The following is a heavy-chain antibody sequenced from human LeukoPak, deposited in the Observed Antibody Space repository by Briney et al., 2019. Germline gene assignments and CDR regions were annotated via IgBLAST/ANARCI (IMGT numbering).Heavy chain of an antibody. J-gene: IGHJ4*02. CDR3: ARRLANNKWLRFDY. Sequence: SETLSLTCTVSGGSITSGSYYWSWIRQPAGKGLEWIGRIYTSGSTNYNPSLKSRVTISVDTSKNQFSLKLSSVTAADTAVYYCARRLANNKWLRFDYWGQGTLVTVSS. CDR2: IYTSGST. V-gene: IGHV4-61*02. CDR1: GGSITSGSYY. D-gene: IGHD5-12*01.